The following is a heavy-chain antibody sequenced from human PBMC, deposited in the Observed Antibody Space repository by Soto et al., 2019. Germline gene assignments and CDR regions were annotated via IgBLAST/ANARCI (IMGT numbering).Heavy chain of an antibody. CDR1: GFTFSSYG. Sequence: QVQLVESGGGVVQPGRSLRLSCAASGFTFSSYGMHWVRQAPGKGLEWVAVIWHDGSNKYYADSVKGRFTISRDNSKNTLYLQMNSLRAEDTAVYYCARAYGDPKLDAFDIWGQGTMVTVSS. CDR3: ARAYGDPKLDAFDI. V-gene: IGHV3-33*01. CDR2: IWHDGSNK. J-gene: IGHJ3*02. D-gene: IGHD4-17*01.